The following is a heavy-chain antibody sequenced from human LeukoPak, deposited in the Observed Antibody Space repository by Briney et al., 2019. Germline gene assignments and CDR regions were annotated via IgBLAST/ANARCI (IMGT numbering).Heavy chain of an antibody. Sequence: SETLSLTCTVSGGSITIYYWSWIRQPAGKGLEWIGRIYTSGSTNYNPSLKSRVTMSVDTSKNQFSLKLSSVTAADTAVYYCARVDCTNGVCYKGGAFDIWGQGTMVTVSS. D-gene: IGHD2-8*01. CDR2: IYTSGST. V-gene: IGHV4-4*07. CDR3: ARVDCTNGVCYKGGAFDI. J-gene: IGHJ3*02. CDR1: GGSITIYY.